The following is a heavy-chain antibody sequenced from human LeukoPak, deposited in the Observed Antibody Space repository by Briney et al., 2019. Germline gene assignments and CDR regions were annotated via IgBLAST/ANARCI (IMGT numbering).Heavy chain of an antibody. D-gene: IGHD3-10*01. Sequence: SETLSFTCAVYGGSFSGYYWTWIRQPPGRGLEWIGDIIDTGGTNYNPSLKSRLTISVDSSKNHFSLRMNFLTAADTAVYYCARRLGTLVRGTAWFDPWGQGTLVTVSS. CDR2: IIDTGGT. V-gene: IGHV4-34*12. CDR1: GGSFSGYY. J-gene: IGHJ5*02. CDR3: ARRLGTLVRGTAWFDP.